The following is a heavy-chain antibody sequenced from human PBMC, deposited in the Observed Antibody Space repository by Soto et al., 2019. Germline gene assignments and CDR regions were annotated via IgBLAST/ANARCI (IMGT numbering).Heavy chain of an antibody. CDR3: ASALWFGESPPGY. J-gene: IGHJ4*02. CDR2: ISSKSSYT. CDR1: GFTFSDYY. V-gene: IGHV3-11*06. Sequence: GGSLRLSCAVSGFTFSDYYMSWIRQAPGKGLEWISYISSKSSYTYYADSVNGRFTISRDNTKNSLYLQMNSLRAEDTAVYYCASALWFGESPPGYWGQGPLVTVSS. D-gene: IGHD3-10*01.